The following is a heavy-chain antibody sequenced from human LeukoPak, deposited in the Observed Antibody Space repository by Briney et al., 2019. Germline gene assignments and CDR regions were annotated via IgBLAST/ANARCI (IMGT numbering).Heavy chain of an antibody. CDR1: GFTFSSYS. CDR2: ISYDGGNK. Sequence: PGRSLRPSSAASGFTFSSYSMHWVPQAPGQGLECGAIISYDGGNKYYADSVKGRSTISRDNSKSTLYLQMNSLRAEDTAVYYCARVTWGFGVHTPNLDRWGQGTLVTVSS. J-gene: IGHJ5*02. CDR3: ARVTWGFGVHTPNLDR. D-gene: IGHD3-3*01. V-gene: IGHV3-30*11.